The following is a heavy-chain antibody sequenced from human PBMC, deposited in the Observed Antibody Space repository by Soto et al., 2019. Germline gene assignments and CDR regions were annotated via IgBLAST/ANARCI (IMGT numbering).Heavy chain of an antibody. V-gene: IGHV4-30-2*01. D-gene: IGHD3-3*01. Sequence: SETLSLTCAVSGGSISSGGYSWSWIRQPPGKGLEWIGYIYHSGSTYYNPSLKSRVTISVDRSKNQFSLKLSSVTAADTAVYYCARANVRGITIFGVAIGYFDYWGQGTLVTVSS. CDR3: ARANVRGITIFGVAIGYFDY. CDR2: IYHSGST. J-gene: IGHJ4*02. CDR1: GGSISSGGYS.